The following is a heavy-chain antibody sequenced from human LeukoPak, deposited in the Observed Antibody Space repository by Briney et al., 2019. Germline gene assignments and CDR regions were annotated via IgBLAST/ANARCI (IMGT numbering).Heavy chain of an antibody. Sequence: GGSLRLSCAASGCTFSSYSMNWVRQAPGKGLEWVSSISSSSSYIYYADSVKGRFTISRDNAKNSLYLQMNSLRAEDTAVYYCARDPYYYGSGSYPDYYYGMDVWGKGTTVTVSS. J-gene: IGHJ6*04. CDR3: ARDPYYYGSGSYPDYYYGMDV. D-gene: IGHD3-10*01. V-gene: IGHV3-21*01. CDR1: GCTFSSYS. CDR2: ISSSSSYI.